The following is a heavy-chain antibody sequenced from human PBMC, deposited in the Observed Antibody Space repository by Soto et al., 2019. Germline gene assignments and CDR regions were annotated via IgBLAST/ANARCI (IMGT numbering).Heavy chain of an antibody. V-gene: IGHV3-23*01. CDR2: ITRGGDKT. CDR1: AITFSISA. J-gene: IGHJ5*01. D-gene: IGHD2-15*01. CDR3: ACCSGGGCYTRLDS. Sequence: EVQLLESGGGVVQPGGSLRLSCTSSAITFSISAMTWVRQAPGKGLEWVSAITRGGDKTYYADSVKGRFTISRDNSRSTLYLQVNGLRAEDTAIYYCACCSGGGCYTRLDSWGQGTLVTVSS.